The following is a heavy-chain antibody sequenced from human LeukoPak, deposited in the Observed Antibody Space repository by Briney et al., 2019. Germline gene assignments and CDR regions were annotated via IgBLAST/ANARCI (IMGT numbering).Heavy chain of an antibody. D-gene: IGHD6-13*01. CDR1: SGSISSSTYY. V-gene: IGHV4-39*01. CDR2: IYYSGST. J-gene: IGHJ4*02. Sequence: PSETLSLTCTVSSGSISSSTYYWGWIRQPPGKGLEWIGTIYYSGSTYYNPSLKSRVTISVDTSKNQFSLKLSSVTAADTAVYYCASLQSSTWYFDYWGQGTLVTVSS. CDR3: ASLQSSTWYFDY.